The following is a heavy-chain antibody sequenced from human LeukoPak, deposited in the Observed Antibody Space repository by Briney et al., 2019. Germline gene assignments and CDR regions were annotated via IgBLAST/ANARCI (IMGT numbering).Heavy chain of an antibody. V-gene: IGHV1-69*13. CDR2: IIPIFGTA. Sequence: SVTVSCKASGGTFSSYAISWVRQAPGQGLEWMGGIIPIFGTANYAQKFQGRVTITADESTSTAYMELSSLRSEDTAVYYCARELSGEVDYFDYWGQGTLVTVSS. J-gene: IGHJ4*02. CDR3: ARELSGEVDYFDY. D-gene: IGHD2-15*01. CDR1: GGTFSSYA.